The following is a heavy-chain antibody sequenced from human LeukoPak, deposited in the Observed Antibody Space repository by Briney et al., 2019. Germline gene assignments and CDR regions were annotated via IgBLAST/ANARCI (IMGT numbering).Heavy chain of an antibody. D-gene: IGHD3-10*02. CDR3: ARDDGICSGSYSLGY. J-gene: IGHJ4*03. Sequence: GAPVKLSYKASGYTFNTYGISWVRQAPGQGLEWMGWISVYSGDTKYAHKLHGRVTMTTDTSTSTAYMELRSLTSDDTAIYYCARDDGICSGSYSLGYWGHVVLVTFSS. V-gene: IGHV1-18*01. CDR2: ISVYSGDT. CDR1: GYTFNTYG.